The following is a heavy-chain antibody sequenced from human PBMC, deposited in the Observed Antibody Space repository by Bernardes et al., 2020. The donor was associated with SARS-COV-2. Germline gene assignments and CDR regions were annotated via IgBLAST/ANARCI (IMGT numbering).Heavy chain of an antibody. V-gene: IGHV3-66*01. Sequence: GGSLRLSCVASGFTVSANYMTWVRQAPGKGLEWVSVIYSGGTTHYLDSVKDRFTISRDNSKNTLYLQMNSLRVEDTAVYYCARDRIAVAGTWFDSWGQGTLVTVSS. CDR3: ARDRIAVAGTWFDS. CDR1: GFTVSANY. J-gene: IGHJ5*01. D-gene: IGHD6-19*01. CDR2: IYSGGTT.